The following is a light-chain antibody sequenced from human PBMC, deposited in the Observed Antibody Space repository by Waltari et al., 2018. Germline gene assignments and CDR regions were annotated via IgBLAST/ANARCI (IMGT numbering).Light chain of an antibody. CDR1: QSVTRAF. CDR3: QHYLRLPVT. CDR2: GAS. Sequence: EIVLTQSPGTLSLSPGESAPLSSRTSQSVTRAFAWYQQKPGQAPRLLIYGASNRATGIPDRFSGSGSGTDCSLTISSLEPEDFAVYYCQHYLRLPVTFGQGTKVEVK. V-gene: IGKV3-20*01. J-gene: IGKJ1*01.